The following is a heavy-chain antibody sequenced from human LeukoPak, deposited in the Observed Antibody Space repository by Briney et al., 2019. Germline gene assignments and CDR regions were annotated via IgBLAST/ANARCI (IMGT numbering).Heavy chain of an antibody. CDR1: GYTFTSYD. J-gene: IGHJ6*03. CDR3: ARRPKYYDFWSGYYDYYYYYMDV. D-gene: IGHD3-3*01. Sequence: GASVKVSCKASGYTFTSYDINWVRQATGQGLEWMGWMNPNSGNTGYAQKFQGRVTMTRNTSISTAYMELSSLRSEDTAVYYCARRPKYYDFWSGYYDYYYYYMDVRGKGTTVTVSS. V-gene: IGHV1-8*01. CDR2: MNPNSGNT.